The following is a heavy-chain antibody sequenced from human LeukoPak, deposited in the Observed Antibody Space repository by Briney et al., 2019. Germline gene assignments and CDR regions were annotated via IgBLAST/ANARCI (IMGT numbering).Heavy chain of an antibody. CDR1: GFTFSSYG. CDR3: AKTSSGRGAFDY. Sequence: QPGRSLRLSCAASGFTFSSYGMHWVRQAPGKGLEWVAVISYDGSNKYYADSVKGRFTISRDNSKNTLYLQMSSLRAEDTAVYYCAKTSSGRGAFDYWGQGTLVTVSS. D-gene: IGHD6-25*01. CDR2: ISYDGSNK. J-gene: IGHJ4*02. V-gene: IGHV3-30*18.